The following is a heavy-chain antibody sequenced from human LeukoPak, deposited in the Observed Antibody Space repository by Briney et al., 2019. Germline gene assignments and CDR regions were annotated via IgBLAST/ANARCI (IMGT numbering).Heavy chain of an antibody. CDR2: INHSGST. CDR1: GGSFSGYY. V-gene: IGHV4-34*01. CDR3: ARASPRRIAVAGTIDY. Sequence: SETLSLTCAVYGGSFSGYYWSWIRQRPGKGLEWIGEINHSGSTNYNPSLKSRVTISVDTSKNQFSLKLSSVTAADTAVYYCARASPRRIAVAGTIDYWGQGTLVTVSS. J-gene: IGHJ4*02. D-gene: IGHD6-19*01.